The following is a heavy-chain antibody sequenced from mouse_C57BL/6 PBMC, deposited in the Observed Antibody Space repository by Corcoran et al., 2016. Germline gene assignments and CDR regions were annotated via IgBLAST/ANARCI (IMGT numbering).Heavy chain of an antibody. CDR3: ARMAY. J-gene: IGHJ2*01. CDR1: GYTFTDFY. Sequence: EVQLQQSGPELVKPGASVKISCKASGYTFTDFYMNWVKQSHGKSLEWIGDINPNNGGTSYNQKFKGKATLTVDKSSSTAYMELRSLTSEDSAVYYCARMAYWGQGTTLTVSS. V-gene: IGHV1-26*01. CDR2: INPNNGGT.